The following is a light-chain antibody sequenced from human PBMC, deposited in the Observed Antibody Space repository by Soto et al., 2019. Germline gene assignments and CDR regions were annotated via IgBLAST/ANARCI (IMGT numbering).Light chain of an antibody. Sequence: QAVVTQPASVSGSPGQSVTISCSGSDIGTYNLVSCYQHLPGRAPKLLIFEVTMRPSGISDRFSGSKSASTASLTISGLPAEDEGDYYCASYAGSSTYVFGSGTKVTVL. V-gene: IGLV2-23*02. J-gene: IGLJ1*01. CDR3: ASYAGSSTYV. CDR1: SDIGTYNL. CDR2: EVT.